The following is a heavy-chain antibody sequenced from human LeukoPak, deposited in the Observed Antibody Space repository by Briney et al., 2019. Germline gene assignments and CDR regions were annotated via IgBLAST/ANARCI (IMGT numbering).Heavy chain of an antibody. CDR2: ISAYNGNT. J-gene: IGHJ3*02. Sequence: GASVKVSCKASGYTFTSYGISWVRQAPGQGLEWMGWISAYNGNTNYAQKLQGRVTMTTDTSTSTAYMELRSLRSDDTAVYYCARDEAWLVAPIGAFDIWGQGTMVTVSS. CDR3: ARDEAWLVAPIGAFDI. D-gene: IGHD6-19*01. V-gene: IGHV1-18*01. CDR1: GYTFTSYG.